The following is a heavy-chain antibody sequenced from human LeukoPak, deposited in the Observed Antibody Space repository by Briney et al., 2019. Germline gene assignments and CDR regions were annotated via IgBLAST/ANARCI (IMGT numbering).Heavy chain of an antibody. CDR2: ISYDGSNK. D-gene: IGHD4-17*01. CDR3: AKEDTVTKAFDI. CDR1: GFTFSSYG. J-gene: IGHJ3*02. Sequence: PGGSLRLSCAASGFTFSSYGMHWVRQAPGKGLEWVAVISYDGSNKYYADSVKGRFTISRDNSKNTLYLQMNSLRAEETAVYYCAKEDTVTKAFDIWGQGTMVTVSS. V-gene: IGHV3-30*18.